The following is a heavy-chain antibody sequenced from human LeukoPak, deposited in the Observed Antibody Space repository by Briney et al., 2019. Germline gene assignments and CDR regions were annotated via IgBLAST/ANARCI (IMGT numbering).Heavy chain of an antibody. V-gene: IGHV4-61*02. CDR1: GGSISSGSYY. CDR3: ARADRITGTDFDY. D-gene: IGHD1-20*01. J-gene: IGHJ4*02. CDR2: IYTSGST. Sequence: SETLSLTCTVSGGSISSGSYYWSWTRQPAGKGLEWIGRIYTSGSTNYNPSLKSRVTISVDTSKNQFSLKLSSVTAADTAVYYCARADRITGTDFDYWGQGTLVTVSS.